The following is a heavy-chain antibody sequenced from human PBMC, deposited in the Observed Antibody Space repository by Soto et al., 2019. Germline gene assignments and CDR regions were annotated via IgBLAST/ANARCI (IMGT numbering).Heavy chain of an antibody. J-gene: IGHJ4*02. CDR2: ISAYNGNT. CDR3: ARESRLPPRRIVELDY. V-gene: IGHV1-18*04. CDR1: GYTFTSYG. D-gene: IGHD2-21*01. Sequence: QVQLVQSGAEVKKPGASVKVSCKASGYTFTSYGISWGRQAPGQGLEWMGWISAYNGNTNYAQELQGRVTMTTDTPTSTAYMELRSLRSDDTAVYYCARESRLPPRRIVELDYWGQGTLVTVSS.